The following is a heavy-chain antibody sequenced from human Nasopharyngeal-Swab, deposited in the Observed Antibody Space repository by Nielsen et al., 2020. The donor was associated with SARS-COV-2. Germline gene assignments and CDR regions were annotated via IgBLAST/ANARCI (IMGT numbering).Heavy chain of an antibody. CDR3: AREHIWGSYRYLYYFDY. Sequence: SETLSLTCGVYGGSLSGYYWSWIRQSPGKGLEWIGEINNSGSTNYNPSLKSRVTISVDTSKNQFSLKLSSVTAADTAVYYCAREHIWGSYRYLYYFDYWGQGTLVTVSS. V-gene: IGHV4-34*01. D-gene: IGHD3-16*02. CDR2: INNSGST. J-gene: IGHJ4*02. CDR1: GGSLSGYY.